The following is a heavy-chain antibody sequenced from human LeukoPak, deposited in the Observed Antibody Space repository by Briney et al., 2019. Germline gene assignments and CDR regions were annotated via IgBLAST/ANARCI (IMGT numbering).Heavy chain of an antibody. J-gene: IGHJ6*02. V-gene: IGHV3-13*01. CDR3: ARGKVVPGPYYAMDV. CDR1: GFTFSSYD. D-gene: IGHD2-15*01. CDR2: IGTAGDT. Sequence: PGGSLRLSCAASGFTFSSYDMHWVRQATGKGLEWVSAIGTAGDTYYPGSVKGRFTISRENAKNSLYLQMNSLRAGDTAVYYCARGKVVPGPYYAMDVWGQGTTVTVSS.